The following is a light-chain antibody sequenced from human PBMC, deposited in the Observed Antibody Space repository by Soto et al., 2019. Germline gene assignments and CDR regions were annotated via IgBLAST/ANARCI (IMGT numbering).Light chain of an antibody. V-gene: IGLV2-8*01. CDR2: EVS. J-gene: IGLJ1*01. CDR3: SSYAGSNTFV. CDR1: SSDVGGYNY. Sequence: QSVLTQHTSAAGSPGQSVTISCTLSSSDVGGYNYVSWYQQHPGKAPKVIINEVSKRPSGVPDRFSGSKSGNTASLTVSGLQADDEADYYCSSYAGSNTFVFGSGTKVTVL.